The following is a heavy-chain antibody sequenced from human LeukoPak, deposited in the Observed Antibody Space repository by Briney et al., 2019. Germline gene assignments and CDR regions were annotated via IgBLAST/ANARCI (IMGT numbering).Heavy chain of an antibody. CDR2: IYYSGST. V-gene: IGHV4-59*01. D-gene: IGHD4-11*01. Sequence: KSSETLSLTCTVSGGSISSYYWSWIRQPPGEGLEWIGFIYYSGSTNQNPSLKSRVTMSVDTSKNQFSLKLSSVTAADTAVYYCARYRGKTTVSSLDWFDPWGQGTLVTVSS. CDR3: ARYRGKTTVSSLDWFDP. CDR1: GGSISSYY. J-gene: IGHJ5*02.